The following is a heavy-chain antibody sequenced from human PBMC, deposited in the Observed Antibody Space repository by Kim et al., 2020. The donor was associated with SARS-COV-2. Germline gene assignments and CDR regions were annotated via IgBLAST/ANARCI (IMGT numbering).Heavy chain of an antibody. CDR2: ITYDGSNK. CDR3: AREGSGRFLEWCDAFDI. CDR1: GFTFSSYA. V-gene: IGHV3-30*04. Sequence: GGSLRLSCAASGFTFSSYAMHWVRQAPGKGLEWVAVITYDGSNKYYADSVKGRFTISRDNSKNTLYLQMNSLRAEDTAVYYCAREGSGRFLEWCDAFDIWGQGTMVTVSS. D-gene: IGHD3-3*01. J-gene: IGHJ3*02.